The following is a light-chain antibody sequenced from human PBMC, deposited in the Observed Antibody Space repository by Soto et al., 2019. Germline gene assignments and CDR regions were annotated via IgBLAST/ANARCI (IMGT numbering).Light chain of an antibody. Sequence: EIVLTQSPATLSLSPGERATLSCRASQSVSSYLAWYQQKPGQAPRLLIYDASSRATGILARFSGSGSGTEFTLTISSLEPEDFAVYYCQQRSNWPVTFGQGTRVDIK. J-gene: IGKJ1*01. V-gene: IGKV3-11*01. CDR1: QSVSSY. CDR2: DAS. CDR3: QQRSNWPVT.